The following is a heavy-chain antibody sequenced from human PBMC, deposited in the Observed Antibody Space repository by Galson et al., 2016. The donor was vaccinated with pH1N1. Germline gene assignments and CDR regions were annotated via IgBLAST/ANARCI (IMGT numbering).Heavy chain of an antibody. Sequence: SVKVSCKASGGSFRRYAISWVRQAPGQGLEWIGRIIPILGLPNYAQKFQGRVTITADKSASTVYMELTSLRSEDPGVYYCGAYDRSAYSYPKIEYWGQGTLVTVSS. D-gene: IGHD3-22*01. CDR2: IIPILGLP. CDR3: GAYDRSAYSYPKIEY. V-gene: IGHV1-69*10. CDR1: GGSFRRYA. J-gene: IGHJ4*02.